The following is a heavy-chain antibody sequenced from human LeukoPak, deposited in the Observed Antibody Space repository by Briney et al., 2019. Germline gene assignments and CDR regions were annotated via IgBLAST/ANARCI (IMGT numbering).Heavy chain of an antibody. CDR2: VKGDGSFT. D-gene: IGHD5-24*01. J-gene: IGHJ4*02. V-gene: IGHV3-74*01. CDR3: VRDGDDYNFDY. Sequence: PGGSLRLSCAASGFTFRNYWMHWVRQAPGKGLVWVSRVKGDGSFTDHADSVKGRFTISRDNAKNTLYLQMYSLRAEDTAAYYCVRDGDDYNFDYWGQGSLVTVSS. CDR1: GFTFRNYW.